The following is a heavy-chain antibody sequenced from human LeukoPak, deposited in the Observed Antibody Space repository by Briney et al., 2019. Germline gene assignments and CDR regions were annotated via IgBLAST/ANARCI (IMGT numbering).Heavy chain of an antibody. J-gene: IGHJ5*02. CDR3: ARGIGYCSSTSCYLNWFDH. Sequence: ASVTVSCKASGGTFSSYAISWVRQAPGQGLEWMGGIISIFGTANYAQKFQGRVTITTDESTSTAYMELSSLRSEDTAVYYCARGIGYCSSTSCYLNWFDHWGQGTLVTVSS. D-gene: IGHD2-2*01. V-gene: IGHV1-69*05. CDR2: IISIFGTA. CDR1: GGTFSSYA.